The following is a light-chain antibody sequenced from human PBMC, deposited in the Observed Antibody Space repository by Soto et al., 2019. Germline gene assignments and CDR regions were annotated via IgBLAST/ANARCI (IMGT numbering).Light chain of an antibody. CDR1: QSLAYIDGNTY. CDR3: MPGTHWTPYT. Sequence: DVVMTQSPLSLPVTLGQPASISCRSSQSLAYIDGNTYLNWFHQRPGQSPRRLIYQVSNRDSVVPDSFSVSGSGTDFTLKISRVEADDVVVYYCMPGTHWTPYTFGQGTKLEIK. J-gene: IGKJ2*01. V-gene: IGKV2-30*01. CDR2: QVS.